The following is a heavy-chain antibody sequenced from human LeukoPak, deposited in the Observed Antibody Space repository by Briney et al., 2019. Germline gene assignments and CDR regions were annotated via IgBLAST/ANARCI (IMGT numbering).Heavy chain of an antibody. Sequence: SETLSLTCTVSGGSISSYYWSWIRQPPGKGLEWIGYIYYSGSTNYNPSLKSRVTISVDTSKNQFSLKLSSVTAADTAIYYCATSRGLYFFGYWGQGTLVTVSS. V-gene: IGHV4-59*01. CDR2: IYYSGST. CDR3: ATSRGLYFFGY. D-gene: IGHD3-10*01. CDR1: GGSISSYY. J-gene: IGHJ4*02.